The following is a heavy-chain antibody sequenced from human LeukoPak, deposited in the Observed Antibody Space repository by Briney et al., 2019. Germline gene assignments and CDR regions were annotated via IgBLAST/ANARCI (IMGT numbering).Heavy chain of an antibody. CDR2: ISGSGGST. CDR3: AKDDSSSWYYYYGMDV. J-gene: IGHJ6*02. D-gene: IGHD6-13*01. V-gene: IGHV3-23*01. Sequence: GGSLRLSCAASGFTFSSYAMSWVRQAPGKGLEWVSAISGSGGSTYYADSVKGRFTISRDNSKNTLYLQMNSPRAEDTAVYYCAKDDSSSWYYYYGMDVWGQGTTVTVSS. CDR1: GFTFSSYA.